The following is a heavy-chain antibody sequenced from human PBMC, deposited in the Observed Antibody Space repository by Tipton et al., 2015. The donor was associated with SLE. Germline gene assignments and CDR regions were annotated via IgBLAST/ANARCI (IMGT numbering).Heavy chain of an antibody. CDR3: ARGERAVYFDY. CDR1: GFTFSSYA. V-gene: IGHV3-30*04. Sequence: SLRLSCAASGFTFSSYAMHWVRQAPGKGLEWVAVISYDGSNKYYADSVKGRFTISRDNSKNTLYLQMNSLRAEDTAVYYCARGERAVYFDYWGQGTLVTVSS. CDR2: ISYDGSNK. J-gene: IGHJ4*02. D-gene: IGHD1-26*01.